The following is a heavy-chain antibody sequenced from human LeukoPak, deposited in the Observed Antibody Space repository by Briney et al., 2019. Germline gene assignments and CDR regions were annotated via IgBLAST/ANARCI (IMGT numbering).Heavy chain of an antibody. D-gene: IGHD3-22*01. Sequence: GGSLRLSYAASGFTFSSYAMSWVRHAPGKGLEWVSAISGSGGSTYYADSGKGRFTISRDNSKNTLYLQMNSLRAEDTAVYYCAKVGGSYYYDSSGSNGYYFDYWGQGTLVTVSS. V-gene: IGHV3-23*01. CDR2: ISGSGGST. CDR1: GFTFSSYA. CDR3: AKVGGSYYYDSSGSNGYYFDY. J-gene: IGHJ4*02.